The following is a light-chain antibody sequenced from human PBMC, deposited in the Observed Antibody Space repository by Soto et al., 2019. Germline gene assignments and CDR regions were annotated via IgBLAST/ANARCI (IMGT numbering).Light chain of an antibody. CDR1: SSDVGSYNL. CDR3: CSYAGSSTFDVV. J-gene: IGLJ2*01. CDR2: EGS. Sequence: QSALTQPASVSGSPGQSITISCTGTSSDVGSYNLVSWYQQHPGKAPKLMIYEGSKRPSGVSNRFSGSKSGNTASLTISGLQAEDEAEYYCCSYAGSSTFDVVFGVGTKLNVL. V-gene: IGLV2-23*03.